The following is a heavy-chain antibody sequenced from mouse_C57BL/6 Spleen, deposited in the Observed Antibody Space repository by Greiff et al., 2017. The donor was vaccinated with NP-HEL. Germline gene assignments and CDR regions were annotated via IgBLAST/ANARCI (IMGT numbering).Heavy chain of an antibody. D-gene: IGHD2-10*02. CDR3: ARSRGYDYYAMDY. J-gene: IGHJ4*01. Sequence: VKLMESGPELVKPGASVKISCKASGYAFSSSWMNWVKQRPGKGLEWIGRIYPGDGDTNYNGKFKGKATLTADKSSSTAYMQLSSLTSEDSAVYFWARSRGYDYYAMDYWGQGTSVTVSS. CDR1: GYAFSSSW. CDR2: IYPGDGDT. V-gene: IGHV1-82*01.